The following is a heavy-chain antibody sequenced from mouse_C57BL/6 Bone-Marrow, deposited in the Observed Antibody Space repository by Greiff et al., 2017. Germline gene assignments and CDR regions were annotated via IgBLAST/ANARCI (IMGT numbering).Heavy chain of an antibody. CDR1: GYTFTSYD. Sequence: QVQLKQSGPELVKPGASVKLSCKASGYTFTSYDINWVKQRPGQGLEWIGWIYPRDGSTKYNEKFKGKATLTVDTSSSTAYMELHSLTSEDSAVYFCARSGLAPWFAYWGQGTLVTVSA. CDR3: ARSGLAPWFAY. D-gene: IGHD4-1*01. CDR2: IYPRDGST. V-gene: IGHV1-85*01. J-gene: IGHJ3*01.